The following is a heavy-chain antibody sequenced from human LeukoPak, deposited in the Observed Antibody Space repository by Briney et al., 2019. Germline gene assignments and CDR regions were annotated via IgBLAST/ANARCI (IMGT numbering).Heavy chain of an antibody. J-gene: IGHJ4*02. CDR1: GFTFSDYY. V-gene: IGHV3-11*03. CDR2: VSSFSNFR. CDR3: ARPTIAAAGNFEY. Sequence: PGGSLRLSCAASGFTFSDYYTSWIRQAPGKGLEWVSHVSSFSNFRSYADSVKGRFTISRDNAKNSLYLQVNSLRAEDTAVYYCARPTIAAAGNFEYRGQGTLVTVSS. D-gene: IGHD6-13*01.